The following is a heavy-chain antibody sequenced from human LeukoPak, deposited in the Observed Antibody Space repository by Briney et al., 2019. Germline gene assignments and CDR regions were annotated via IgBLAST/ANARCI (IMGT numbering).Heavy chain of an antibody. CDR2: FDPEDGET. CDR1: GYTLTELS. Sequence: ASVKVSCKVSGYTLTELSMHWERQAPGKGLEWMGGFDPEDGETIYAQKFQGRVTMTEDTSTDTAYMELSSLRSEDTAVYYCATAHIVATILNWFDPWGQGTLVTVSS. J-gene: IGHJ5*02. CDR3: ATAHIVATILNWFDP. V-gene: IGHV1-24*01. D-gene: IGHD5-12*01.